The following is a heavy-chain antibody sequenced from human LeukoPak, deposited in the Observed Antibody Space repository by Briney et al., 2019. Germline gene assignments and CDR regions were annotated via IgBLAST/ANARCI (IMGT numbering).Heavy chain of an antibody. CDR2: VDGGGGGT. Sequence: GSLRLSCAASGFTLSSYAMTWVRQAPGRGLEWVSSVDGGGGGTYYADSVKGRFTISRDNSKNTLYLQMNSLRAEDTAVYYCARGTWGYSRFDYWGQGTLVTVSS. CDR3: ARGTWGYSRFDY. J-gene: IGHJ4*02. V-gene: IGHV3-23*01. CDR1: GFTLSSYA. D-gene: IGHD2-21*01.